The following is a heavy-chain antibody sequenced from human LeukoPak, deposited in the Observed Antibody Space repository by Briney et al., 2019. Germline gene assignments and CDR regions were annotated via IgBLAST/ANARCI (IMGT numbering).Heavy chain of an antibody. Sequence: PSETLSLTCTVSGGSISSYYWSRIRQPPGKGLEWIGYIYYSGSTNYNPSLKSRVTISVDTSKNQFSLKLSSVTAADTAVYYCARGGYSSDDFDYWGQGSLVTVSS. CDR2: IYYSGST. V-gene: IGHV4-59*01. CDR3: ARGGYSSDDFDY. J-gene: IGHJ4*02. CDR1: GGSISSYY. D-gene: IGHD6-19*01.